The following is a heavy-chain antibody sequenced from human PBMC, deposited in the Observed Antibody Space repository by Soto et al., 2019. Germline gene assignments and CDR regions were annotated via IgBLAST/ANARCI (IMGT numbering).Heavy chain of an antibody. V-gene: IGHV1-18*04. CDR2: ISAHNGNT. CDR1: GYTFTSYG. CDR3: ARARTRYLDY. J-gene: IGHJ4*02. D-gene: IGHD1-20*01. Sequence: QVQLVQSGAEVKKPGASVKVSCKASGYTFTSYGITWVRRAPGQGLEWMGWISAHNGNTDYAQKVQGRVIMTTDTSTSTAYMELRSLTSDDTAVYYCARARTRYLDYWGQGTLVTVSS.